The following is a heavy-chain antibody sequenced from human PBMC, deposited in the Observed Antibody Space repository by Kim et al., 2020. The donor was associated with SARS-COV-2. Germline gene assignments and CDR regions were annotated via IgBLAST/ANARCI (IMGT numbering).Heavy chain of an antibody. J-gene: IGHJ5*02. D-gene: IGHD2-15*01. CDR3: ARGFCNDVNCFNWFDP. Sequence: ASVKVSCKASGNIFNRYVMHWVRQAPGQSLEWMGWINAANGNTKYSQKFQGRVTITWDTSARTAYMDLSSLTSEDTAVYYCARGFCNDVNCFNWFDPWGQRNLVTVSS. CDR1: GNIFNRYV. V-gene: IGHV1-3*01. CDR2: INAANGNT.